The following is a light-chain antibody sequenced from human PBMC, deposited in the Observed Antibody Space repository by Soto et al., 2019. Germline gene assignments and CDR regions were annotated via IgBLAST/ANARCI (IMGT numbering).Light chain of an antibody. CDR3: LQHNSYPFT. CDR1: QGITND. CDR2: AAS. J-gene: IGKJ3*01. Sequence: DIQMTQSPSSLSASVGDRVTITCRPSQGITNDLGWFQQKPGKGPKRLIYAASSFRTGVPPRVRGSGSGTEFTLSLSSLQPEDCVHYDCLQHNSYPFTFGPGTKVDI. V-gene: IGKV1-17*01.